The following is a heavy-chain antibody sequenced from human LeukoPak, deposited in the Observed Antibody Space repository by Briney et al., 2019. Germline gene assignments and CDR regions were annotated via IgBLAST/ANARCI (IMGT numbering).Heavy chain of an antibody. CDR3: ARGTYDILTGYYYYYMDV. Sequence: PSETLSLTCTVSGGSISSSSYYWGWIRQPPGKGLEWIGSIYYSGSTYYNPSLKSRVTISVDTSKNQFSLKLSSVTAADAAVYYCARGTYDILTGYYYYYMDVWGKGTTVTISS. CDR2: IYYSGST. CDR1: GGSISSSSYY. J-gene: IGHJ6*03. V-gene: IGHV4-39*07. D-gene: IGHD3-9*01.